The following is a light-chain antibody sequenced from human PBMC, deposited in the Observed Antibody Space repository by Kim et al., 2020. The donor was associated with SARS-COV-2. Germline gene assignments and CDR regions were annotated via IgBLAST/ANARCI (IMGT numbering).Light chain of an antibody. CDR3: QQLNSYPT. CDR2: DAS. J-gene: IGKJ3*01. Sequence: IQLTQSPSSLSASVGDRVTITCRASQGIGSYLAWYQQSPGKAPKLLIYDASSLQRGVPSRFSGSGSGTDFTLTISNLQPEDFATYYCQQLNSYPTFGPGTKVDIK. V-gene: IGKV1-9*01. CDR1: QGIGSY.